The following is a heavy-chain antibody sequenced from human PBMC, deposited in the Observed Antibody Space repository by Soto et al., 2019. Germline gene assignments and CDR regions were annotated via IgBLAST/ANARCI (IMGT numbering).Heavy chain of an antibody. J-gene: IGHJ4*02. CDR2: IYSGGST. D-gene: IGHD2-15*01. Sequence: GGSLRLSCAASGFTVSSNYMSWVRQAPGKGLEWVSVIYSGGSTYYADSVKGRFTISRDNSKNTLYLQMNSLRAEDTAVYYCARDHAPGPCSGGSCYSHYWGQGTLVTVSS. CDR1: GFTVSSNY. V-gene: IGHV3-66*01. CDR3: ARDHAPGPCSGGSCYSHY.